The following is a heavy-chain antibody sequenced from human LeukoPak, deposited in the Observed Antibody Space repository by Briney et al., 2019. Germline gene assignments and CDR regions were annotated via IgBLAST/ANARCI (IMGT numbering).Heavy chain of an antibody. V-gene: IGHV4-59*01. D-gene: IGHD2-21*02. CDR2: IYYSGST. CDR3: ASQLPPIYCGGDCYTFDY. CDR1: GGSISSYY. J-gene: IGHJ4*02. Sequence: SETLSLTCTVSGGSISSYYWSWIRQPPGKGLEWIGYIYYSGSTNYNPSLKSRVTISVDTSKNQFSLKLSSVTAADTAVYYCASQLPPIYCGGDCYTFDYWGQGTLVAVSS.